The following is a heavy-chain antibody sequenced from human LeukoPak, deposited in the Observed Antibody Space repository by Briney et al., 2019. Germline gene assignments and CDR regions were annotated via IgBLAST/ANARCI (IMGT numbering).Heavy chain of an antibody. J-gene: IGHJ4*02. CDR2: HTGNCGST. V-gene: IGHV3-23*01. CDR3: ARDRSYSGSYDY. D-gene: IGHD1-26*01. Sequence: GRSLRLSHGVSRHTYSKYAMRWVRQAPGKGWEWGSTHTGNCGSTYYRDSAKERFNISRENVKNTLHLQMSSLRAEDTAIYYCARDRSYSGSYDYWGQGTLVTVSS. CDR1: RHTYSKYA.